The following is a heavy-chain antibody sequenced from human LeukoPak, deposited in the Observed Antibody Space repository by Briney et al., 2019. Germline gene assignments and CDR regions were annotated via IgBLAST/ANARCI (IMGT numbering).Heavy chain of an antibody. D-gene: IGHD3-3*01. CDR3: ARVYDFLDLRFDY. CDR2: VNPSGGFT. Sequence: ASVKVSCKASGYTFTNYYMHWVRQAPGQGLEWMGIVNPSGGFTRYAQKFQGRVTMTRDTSISTACMELSRLRSDDTAVYYCARVYDFLDLRFDYWGQGTLVTVSS. J-gene: IGHJ4*02. CDR1: GYTFTNYY. V-gene: IGHV1-46*01.